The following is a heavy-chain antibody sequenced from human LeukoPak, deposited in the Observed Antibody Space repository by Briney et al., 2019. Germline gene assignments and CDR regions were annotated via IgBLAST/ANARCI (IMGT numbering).Heavy chain of an antibody. CDR3: ARDQYDTWSRRGNFDS. J-gene: IGHJ4*02. V-gene: IGHV3-7*03. D-gene: IGHD3-3*01. CDR1: GFAFGKYW. CDR2: IKLDGSEK. Sequence: GGSLRLSCVASGFAFGKYWMSWVRQAPGKGLEWVANIKLDGSEKNYVDSVKGRFTISRDNTKNSLYLQMNSLRVEDTAVFYCARDQYDTWSRRGNFDSWGQGTLVIVSS.